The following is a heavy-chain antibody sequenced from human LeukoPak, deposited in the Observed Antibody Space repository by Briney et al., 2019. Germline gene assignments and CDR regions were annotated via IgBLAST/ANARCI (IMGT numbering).Heavy chain of an antibody. CDR2: PYYRSMWYS. CDR1: GGSVSSNSAA. CDR3: ARVSSGWALEY. D-gene: IGHD6-19*01. J-gene: IGHJ4*02. Sequence: SQTLSLTCAISGGSVSSNSAAWNWFRQSPSRGLEWVGRPYYRSMWYSDYAVSVKSRITMNPNTSKNQFSLQLNSVTPEDTAVYYCARVSSGWALEYWGQGTLVTVSS. V-gene: IGHV6-1*01.